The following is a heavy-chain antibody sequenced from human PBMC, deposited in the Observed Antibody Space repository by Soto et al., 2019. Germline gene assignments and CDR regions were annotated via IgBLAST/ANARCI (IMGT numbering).Heavy chain of an antibody. J-gene: IGHJ6*02. V-gene: IGHV3-30*18. CDR2: ISYDGSNK. CDR1: GFTFSSYD. D-gene: IGHD3-3*01. Sequence: QVQLVESGGGVVQPGRSLRLSCAASGFTFSSYDMHWVRQAPGKGLEWVAVISYDGSNKYYADSVKGRFTISRDNSKNTLYLQMNSLRAEDTAVYYCAKGRHWSSYYYGMDVWGQGTTVTVSS. CDR3: AKGRHWSSYYYGMDV.